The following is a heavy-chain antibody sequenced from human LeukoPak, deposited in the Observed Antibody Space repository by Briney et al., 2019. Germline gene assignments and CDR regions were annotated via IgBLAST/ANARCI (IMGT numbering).Heavy chain of an antibody. D-gene: IGHD3-22*01. CDR2: ILPIFGTT. J-gene: IGHJ3*02. V-gene: IGHV1-69*05. Sequence: SVKVSCKTSGGTFSNFAISWVRQAPGQGLEWVGRILPIFGTTNYAQKFQGKVTITTDESTTTAYMELSSLRSEEAAMYYCARGVDHYGSSGYGEAFDIWGQGTMVTV. CDR3: ARGVDHYGSSGYGEAFDI. CDR1: GGTFSNFA.